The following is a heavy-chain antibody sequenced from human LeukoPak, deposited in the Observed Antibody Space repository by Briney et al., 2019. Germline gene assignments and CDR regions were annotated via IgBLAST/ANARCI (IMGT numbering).Heavy chain of an antibody. CDR1: GFTFSSYG. CDR2: IWYGGSNK. V-gene: IGHV3-33*08. CDR3: AHGPTIAAAGTAGYFQH. D-gene: IGHD6-13*01. J-gene: IGHJ1*01. Sequence: PGRSLRLSCAASGFTFSSYGMHWVRQAPGKGLEWVAVIWYGGSNKYYADSVKGRFTISRDNSKNSLYLQMNSLRAEDTALYYCAHGPTIAAAGTAGYFQHWGQGTLVTVSS.